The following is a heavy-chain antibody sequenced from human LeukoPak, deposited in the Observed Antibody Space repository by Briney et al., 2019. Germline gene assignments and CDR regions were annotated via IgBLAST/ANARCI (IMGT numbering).Heavy chain of an antibody. V-gene: IGHV3-23*01. D-gene: IGHD2-15*01. CDR2: ISGSGGST. Sequence: PGRSLRLSCVASGFTFSSYAMSWVRQAPGKGLEWVSTISGSGGSTYFADSVKGRFTISRDNSKNTVYPQMNSLRVEDTALYYCAKTPRYCSGGSCYSGYFDNWGQGTRVTVSS. CDR1: GFTFSSYA. J-gene: IGHJ4*02. CDR3: AKTPRYCSGGSCYSGYFDN.